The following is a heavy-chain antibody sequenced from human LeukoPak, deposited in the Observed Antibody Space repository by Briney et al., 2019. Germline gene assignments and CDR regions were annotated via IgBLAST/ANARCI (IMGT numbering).Heavy chain of an antibody. CDR2: INHSGST. Sequence: SETLSLICAVYGGSFSGYCWSWIRQPPGKGLEWIGEINHSGSTNYNPSLKSRVTISVDTSKNQFSLKLSSVTAADTAVYYCARGPPNVLRFLGWFSQVLYGMDVWGQGTTVTVSS. CDR3: ARGPPNVLRFLGWFSQVLYGMDV. CDR1: GGSFSGYC. V-gene: IGHV4-34*01. J-gene: IGHJ6*02. D-gene: IGHD3-3*01.